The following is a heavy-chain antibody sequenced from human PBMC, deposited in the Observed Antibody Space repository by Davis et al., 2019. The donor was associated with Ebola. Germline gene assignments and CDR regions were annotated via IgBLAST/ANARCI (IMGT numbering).Heavy chain of an antibody. J-gene: IGHJ2*01. D-gene: IGHD3-22*01. CDR3: ARDPTEWLLLYGYFDL. V-gene: IGHV3-7*03. CDR1: GFTFSSYW. Sequence: PGGSLRLSCAASGFTFSSYWMSWVRQAPGKGLEWVANIKQDGSEKYYVDSVKGRFTISRDNAKNSLYLQMNSLRAEDTAVYYCARDPTEWLLLYGYFDLWGRGTLVTVSS. CDR2: IKQDGSEK.